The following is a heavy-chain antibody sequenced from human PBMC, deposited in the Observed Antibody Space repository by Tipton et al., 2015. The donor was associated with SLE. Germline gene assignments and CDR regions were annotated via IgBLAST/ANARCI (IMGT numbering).Heavy chain of an antibody. Sequence: SLRLSCAASGFTFDDYGMSWVRQAPGKGLEWVSGINWNGYSTGYADSVKGRFTISRDNAKNSLYLQMNSLRVEDTALYYCARGGWFGEILFQHWGQGTLVTVSS. V-gene: IGHV3-20*04. J-gene: IGHJ1*01. CDR1: GFTFDDYG. CDR2: INWNGYST. CDR3: ARGGWFGEILFQH. D-gene: IGHD3-10*01.